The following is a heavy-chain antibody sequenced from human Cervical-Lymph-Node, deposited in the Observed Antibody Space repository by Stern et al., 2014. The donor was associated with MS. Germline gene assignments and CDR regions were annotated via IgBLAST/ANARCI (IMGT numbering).Heavy chain of an antibody. Sequence: VQLVESGGGLVKPGGSLRLSCAASGFTFSDYYMSWIRQAPGQGMEWASYISSSSSYTTDADSVKGRFTIARDNAKNSLYLQMNSLRAEDTAVYYCARVYRVATSRGWFDPWGQGTLVTVSS. V-gene: IGHV3-11*06. D-gene: IGHD5-12*01. CDR1: GFTFSDYY. CDR2: ISSSSSYT. CDR3: ARVYRVATSRGWFDP. J-gene: IGHJ5*02.